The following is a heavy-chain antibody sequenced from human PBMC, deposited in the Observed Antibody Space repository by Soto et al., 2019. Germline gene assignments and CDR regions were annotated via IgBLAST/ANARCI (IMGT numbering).Heavy chain of an antibody. J-gene: IGHJ4*02. Sequence: SETLSLTCTVSGGSITTCGSYWSWIRQHPGKGLEWIWNIYHSGNTYYNPSLKSRLTIAVDTSKNHFSLMVDSVTAADTAVYSCARARFQVLYGKPYFDSWGQGTLVTVSS. CDR2: IYHSGNT. CDR3: ARARFQVLYGKPYFDS. D-gene: IGHD2-2*02. V-gene: IGHV4-31*03. CDR1: GGSITTCGSY.